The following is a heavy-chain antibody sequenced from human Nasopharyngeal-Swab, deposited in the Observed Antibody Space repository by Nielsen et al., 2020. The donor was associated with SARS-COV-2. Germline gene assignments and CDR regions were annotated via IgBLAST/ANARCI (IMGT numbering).Heavy chain of an antibody. J-gene: IGHJ4*02. Sequence: ASVKVSCKASGYTFTSYYMHWVRQAPGQGLEWMGIINPSGGSTSYAQKFHGRVTMTRDTSTSTVHMELSSLRSEDTAVYYCARGDYYDSSGYPGFGYYFDYWGQGTLVTVSS. CDR1: GYTFTSYY. CDR3: ARGDYYDSSGYPGFGYYFDY. CDR2: INPSGGST. D-gene: IGHD3-22*01. V-gene: IGHV1-46*01.